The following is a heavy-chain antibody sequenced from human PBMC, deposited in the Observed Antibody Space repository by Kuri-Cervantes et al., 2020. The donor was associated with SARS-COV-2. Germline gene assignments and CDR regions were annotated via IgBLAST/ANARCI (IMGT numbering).Heavy chain of an antibody. Sequence: GGSLRLSCAASGFNFSRTDMHWVRQAPGKGLEWVAVISHDGKNKKCIASRKGRFTISRDNSQNTLYLHMKSLRSEDTATYYCAKDRVGVQDFWGQGTLVTVSS. CDR3: AKDRVGVQDF. CDR1: GFNFSRTD. J-gene: IGHJ4*02. CDR2: ISHDGKNK. D-gene: IGHD2-21*01. V-gene: IGHV3-30*18.